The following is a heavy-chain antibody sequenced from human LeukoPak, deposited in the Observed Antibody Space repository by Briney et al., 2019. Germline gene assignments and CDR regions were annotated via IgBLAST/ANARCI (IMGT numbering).Heavy chain of an antibody. D-gene: IGHD4-17*01. J-gene: IGHJ4*02. Sequence: GGSLRLSCAASGFTFSDYYMSWVRQAPGKGLEWVSYISGRSTFTKYADSVKGRFTISRDNAKSSLYLQMNSLRAEDTAVYYCARDGAGDYVDYWGQGTLVTVSS. CDR2: ISGRSTFT. CDR1: GFTFSDYY. V-gene: IGHV3-11*05. CDR3: ARDGAGDYVDY.